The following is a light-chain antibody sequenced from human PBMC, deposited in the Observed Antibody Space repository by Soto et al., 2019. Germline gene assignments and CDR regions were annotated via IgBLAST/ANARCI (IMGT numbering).Light chain of an antibody. CDR1: QSVRSN. Sequence: IVMTQSPATLSVSPGERVTLSCRVSQSVRSNLAWYQQRPGRAPRLLIYGASSRATGIPARFSGSGSGTGFTLTISSLQSEDFAVYYCQHYNNWPPWTLGQGTKVDIK. J-gene: IGKJ1*01. CDR2: GAS. V-gene: IGKV3-15*01. CDR3: QHYNNWPPWT.